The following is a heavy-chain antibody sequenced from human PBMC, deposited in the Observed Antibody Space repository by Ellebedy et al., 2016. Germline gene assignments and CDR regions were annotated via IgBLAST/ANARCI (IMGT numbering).Heavy chain of an antibody. Sequence: GESLKISCKGSGFSFTSYWIGWVRQMPGKGLEWMGIIYPGDSDTRYRPSFQGQVTISADKSISTAYLQWSSLKASDTAMYYCARHFTARGSGEYGMEVWGQGTTVTVSS. V-gene: IGHV5-51*01. J-gene: IGHJ6*02. CDR2: IYPGDSDT. CDR1: GFSFTSYW. D-gene: IGHD3-10*01. CDR3: ARHFTARGSGEYGMEV.